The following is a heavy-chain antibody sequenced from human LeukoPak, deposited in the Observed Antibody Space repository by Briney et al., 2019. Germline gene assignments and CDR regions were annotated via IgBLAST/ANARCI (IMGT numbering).Heavy chain of an antibody. V-gene: IGHV4-34*01. CDR3: AWEGPSPFDY. CDR1: GGLFSVYY. J-gene: IGHJ4*02. D-gene: IGHD1-26*01. Sequence: KPADTLSLICAVCGGLFSVYYWIWIRQPPGKGVEWIGDINHRRSTIYNPSLKSRVTISVDTPKNTFSLKLSPVPAADMAVYYCAWEGPSPFDYWRQGTLVSVLS. CDR2: INHRRST.